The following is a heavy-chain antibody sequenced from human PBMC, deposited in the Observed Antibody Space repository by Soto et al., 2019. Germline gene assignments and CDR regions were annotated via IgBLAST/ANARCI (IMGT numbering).Heavy chain of an antibody. D-gene: IGHD5-18*01. Sequence: HPGGSLRLSCAASGFTFSSYAMHWVRQAPGKGLEWVAVISYDGSNKYYADSVKGRFTISRDNSKNTLYLQMNSLRAEDTAVYYCARERVTVWYYYGMDVWGQGTTVTVSS. CDR2: ISYDGSNK. CDR3: ARERVTVWYYYGMDV. V-gene: IGHV3-30-3*01. J-gene: IGHJ6*02. CDR1: GFTFSSYA.